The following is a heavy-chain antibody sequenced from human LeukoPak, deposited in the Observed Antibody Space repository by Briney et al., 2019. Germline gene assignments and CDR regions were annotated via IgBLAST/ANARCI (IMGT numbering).Heavy chain of an antibody. Sequence: GASVKVSCKAFGYTFTSYVITWVRQAPGQGLEWMGWISAYNGNTDYADNFQGRVIVTTDTSTSTAYMELRSLRSDDTAVYYCARDSISVAPSCMDVWGQGTTVAVSS. V-gene: IGHV1-18*01. J-gene: IGHJ6*02. CDR2: ISAYNGNT. CDR3: ARDSISVAPSCMDV. D-gene: IGHD5/OR15-5a*01. CDR1: GYTFTSYV.